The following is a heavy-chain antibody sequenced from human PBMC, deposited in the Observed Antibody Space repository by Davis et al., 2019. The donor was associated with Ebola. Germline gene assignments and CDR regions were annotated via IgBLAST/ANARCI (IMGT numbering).Heavy chain of an antibody. J-gene: IGHJ1*01. V-gene: IGHV1-18*01. CDR2: ISAYIGNT. D-gene: IGHD3-22*01. CDR3: ARTYYYDSSGYYSGGYFQH. CDR1: GYTFTSYG. Sequence: ASVKVSCKASGYTFTSYGISWVRQAPGQGLEWIGWISAYIGNTNYAQKLQGRVTMTTDTSTSTAYMELRSLRSDDTAVYYCARTYYYDSSGYYSGGYFQHWGQGTLVTVSS.